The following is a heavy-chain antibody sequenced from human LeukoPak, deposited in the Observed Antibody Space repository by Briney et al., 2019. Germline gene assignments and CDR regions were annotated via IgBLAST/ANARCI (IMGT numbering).Heavy chain of an antibody. V-gene: IGHV4-39*01. CDR3: ASRPYYYDTSGPDY. CDR1: GGSISSSGYY. J-gene: IGHJ4*02. Sequence: SETLSPTCTVSGGSISSSGYYWGWIRQPPGKGLEWIGNIYYSGSTYYNPSLKSRVTISVDTSKNLFSLKLSSVTAADTAVYYCASRPYYYDTSGPDYWGQGTLVTVSS. CDR2: IYYSGST. D-gene: IGHD3-22*01.